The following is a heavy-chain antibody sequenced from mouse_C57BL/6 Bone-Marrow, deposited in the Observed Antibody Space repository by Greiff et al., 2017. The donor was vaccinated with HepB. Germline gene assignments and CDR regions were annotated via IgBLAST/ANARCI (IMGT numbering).Heavy chain of an antibody. CDR2: ISGGGGNT. Sequence: EVKVVESGGGLVKPGGSLKLSCAASGLTFSSYTMSWVRQTPEKRLEWVATISGGGGNTYYPDSVKGRFTISRDNAKNTLYLQMSSLRSEDTALYYCASPLNDYPFAYWGQGTLVTVSA. J-gene: IGHJ3*01. CDR1: GLTFSSYT. V-gene: IGHV5-9*01. CDR3: ASPLNDYPFAY. D-gene: IGHD2-4*01.